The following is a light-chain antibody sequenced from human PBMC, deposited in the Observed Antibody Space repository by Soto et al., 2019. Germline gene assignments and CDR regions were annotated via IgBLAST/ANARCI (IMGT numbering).Light chain of an antibody. V-gene: IGLV2-14*03. Sequence: QSALTQPASVSGSPGQSITISCTGTSCDVGAYNYVSWYQQHPGKAPKLMIYDVTDRPSGVSNRFSASKSGSTASLTISGLRAEDEADYYCSSFTSNSILVFGGGTKLTVL. CDR1: SCDVGAYNY. CDR3: SSFTSNSILV. CDR2: DVT. J-gene: IGLJ2*01.